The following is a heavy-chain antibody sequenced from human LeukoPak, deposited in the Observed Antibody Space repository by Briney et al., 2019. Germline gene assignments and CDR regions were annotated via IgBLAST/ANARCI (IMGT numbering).Heavy chain of an antibody. Sequence: PSETLSLTCTVPGGSISSSDYYWGWIRQPPGKGLEWIASIYYSGTTHYNPSHQSRVTMSVDTSKNQFSLKLKSVTAADTAVYYCARVNTQGVPSPWGQGILVTVSS. D-gene: IGHD2-15*01. CDR1: GGSISSSDYY. V-gene: IGHV4-39*01. CDR2: IYYSGTT. J-gene: IGHJ5*02. CDR3: ARVNTQGVPSP.